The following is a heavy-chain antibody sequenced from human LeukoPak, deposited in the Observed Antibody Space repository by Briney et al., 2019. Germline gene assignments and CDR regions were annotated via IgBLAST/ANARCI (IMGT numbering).Heavy chain of an antibody. Sequence: GGSLRLSCSASGFTFSSYGMHWVRQAPGKGLEWVAVISYDGSNKYYADSVKGRFTISRDNSKNTLYLQMNSLRAEDTAVYYCAKSGRSKDSSGSPTNYWGQGTLVTVSS. CDR3: AKSGRSKDSSGSPTNY. V-gene: IGHV3-30*18. J-gene: IGHJ4*02. CDR1: GFTFSSYG. CDR2: ISYDGSNK. D-gene: IGHD3-22*01.